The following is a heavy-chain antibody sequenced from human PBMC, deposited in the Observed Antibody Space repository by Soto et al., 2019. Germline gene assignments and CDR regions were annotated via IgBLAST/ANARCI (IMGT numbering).Heavy chain of an antibody. CDR1: GYTFTSYG. V-gene: IGHV1-18*01. D-gene: IGHD2-2*01. Sequence: CKASGYTFTSYGISWVRQAPGQGLEWMGWISAYNGNTNYAQKFQGRVTMTTDTSTSTAYMELNSLRAEDTAVYYCARDPLPNAYCISTFCYRLPWFDPWGQGALVTVSS. CDR3: ARDPLPNAYCISTFCYRLPWFDP. J-gene: IGHJ5*02. CDR2: ISAYNGNT.